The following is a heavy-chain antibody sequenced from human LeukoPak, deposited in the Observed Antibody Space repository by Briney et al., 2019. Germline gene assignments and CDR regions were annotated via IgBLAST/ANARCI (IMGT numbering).Heavy chain of an antibody. Sequence: PGGSLRLSCAASGFSFSSYAMGWVRQAPGKGLEWVSALSGSGANTYYADSVKGRFTISRDNSKNMLYVQMNSLRAEDTAVYYCATSPPGRTYLQDWGQGTLVTVSS. CDR1: GFSFSSYA. CDR3: ATSPPGRTYLQD. J-gene: IGHJ1*01. D-gene: IGHD1-1*01. CDR2: LSGSGANT. V-gene: IGHV3-23*01.